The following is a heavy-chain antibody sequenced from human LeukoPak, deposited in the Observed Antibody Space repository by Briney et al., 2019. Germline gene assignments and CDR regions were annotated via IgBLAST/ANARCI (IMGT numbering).Heavy chain of an antibody. CDR2: INPSGGST. D-gene: IGHD2-15*01. J-gene: IGHJ4*02. V-gene: IGHV1-46*01. CDR3: ARDRCSGGSCYDYIDY. Sequence: ASVKVSCKASGYTFTSYYMHWVRQAPGQGLEWMGIINPSGGSTSYAQKFQGRVTMTRDTSTSTVYMELSSLRSEDTAVYYCARDRCSGGSCYDYIDYRGQGTLVTVSS. CDR1: GYTFTSYY.